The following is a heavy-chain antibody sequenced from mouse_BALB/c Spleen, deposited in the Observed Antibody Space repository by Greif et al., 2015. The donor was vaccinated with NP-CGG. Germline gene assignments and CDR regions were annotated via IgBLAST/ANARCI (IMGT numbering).Heavy chain of an antibody. Sequence: VQLQQSGAELAKPGASVKMSCKASGYTLTSYWMHWVKQRPGQGLEWIGYINPSTGYTEYNQKFKDKATLTADKSSSTAYMQLSSPTSEDSAVYYCAIFGGLPYYYAMDYWGQGTSVTVSS. V-gene: IGHV1-7*01. CDR1: GYTLTSYW. D-gene: IGHD2-4*01. CDR3: AIFGGLPYYYAMDY. J-gene: IGHJ4*01. CDR2: INPSTGYT.